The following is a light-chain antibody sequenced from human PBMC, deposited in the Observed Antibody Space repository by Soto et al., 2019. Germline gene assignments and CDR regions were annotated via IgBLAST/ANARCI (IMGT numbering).Light chain of an antibody. CDR2: DVS. CDR1: SSDVGGYNY. Sequence: QAASVSGSPGQSITISCTGTSSDVGGYNYVSWYQRHPGKAPKLIIYDVSNRPSGVSNRFSGSKSGSTASLTISGLQAEDEADYYCSSYTSSTTAVFGGGTKLTVL. CDR3: SSYTSSTTAV. V-gene: IGLV2-14*01. J-gene: IGLJ2*01.